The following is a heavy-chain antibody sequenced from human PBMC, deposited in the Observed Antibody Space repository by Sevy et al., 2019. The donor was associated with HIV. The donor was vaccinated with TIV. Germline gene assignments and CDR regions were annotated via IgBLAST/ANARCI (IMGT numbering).Heavy chain of an antibody. CDR1: GVTFSSYA. CDR2: ISGHGGST. D-gene: IGHD3-22*01. Sequence: GGSLRLSCADSGVTFSSYAMSWVRQAPGKGLEWVSTISGHGGSTYYAGAVKGRFTISRDNSKKMVYLQMNSLRAEETAVYYCAKDSGISAKIVVALRYWGQGTQVTVSS. CDR3: AKDSGISAKIVVALRY. J-gene: IGHJ4*02. V-gene: IGHV3-23*01.